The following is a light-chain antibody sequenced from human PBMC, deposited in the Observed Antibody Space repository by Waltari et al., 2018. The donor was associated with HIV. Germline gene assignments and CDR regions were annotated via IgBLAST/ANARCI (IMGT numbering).Light chain of an antibody. J-gene: IGLJ2*01. Sequence: QSALTQPASVSGSPGQSITISCTGTSSDVGGYNYVSWYQQHPGNAPKLMIYEVSNRPSGVSNRFSVSKSGNTASLTISGLQAEDEADYYCSSYTSSKTRVFGGGTKLTVL. CDR3: SSYTSSKTRV. V-gene: IGLV2-14*01. CDR1: SSDVGGYNY. CDR2: EVS.